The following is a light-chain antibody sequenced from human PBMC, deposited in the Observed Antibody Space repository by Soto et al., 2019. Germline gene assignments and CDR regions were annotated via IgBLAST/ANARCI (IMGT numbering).Light chain of an antibody. CDR1: SSNIGTYS. Sequence: QAVVTQPPSASGTPGQRVTISCSGSSSNIGTYSVNWYQQLPGAAPKLLIYGNDERPSGVPDRFSGSKSGTSASLAISGLQSEDEADYYCAAWDDSLNGVLFGGGTKVTVL. CDR2: GND. CDR3: AAWDDSLNGVL. J-gene: IGLJ2*01. V-gene: IGLV1-44*01.